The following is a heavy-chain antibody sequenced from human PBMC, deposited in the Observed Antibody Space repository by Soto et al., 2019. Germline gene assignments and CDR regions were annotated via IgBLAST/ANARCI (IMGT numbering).Heavy chain of an antibody. D-gene: IGHD3-22*01. CDR1: GFTFSSYG. V-gene: IGHV3-30*18. CDR3: AKGTYDSSGYTSGPFDY. J-gene: IGHJ4*01. Sequence: PWGSLRLSCAASGFTFSSYGMHWVRQDPGKGLEWVAVISYDGSNKYYADSVKGRFTISRDNSKNTLYLQMNSLRAEDTAVYYCAKGTYDSSGYTSGPFDYWGNGNMVPVSA. CDR2: ISYDGSNK.